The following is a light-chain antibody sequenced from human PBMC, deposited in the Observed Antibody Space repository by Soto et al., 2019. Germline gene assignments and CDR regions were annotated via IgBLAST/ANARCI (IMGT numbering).Light chain of an antibody. J-gene: IGKJ4*01. V-gene: IGKV3-11*01. CDR3: QQRSNWPPFT. CDR1: QSVSSY. Sequence: EIVLTQSPATLSLSPGENATLSCRASQSVSSYLAWYQQKPGQAPRLLIYDASNRATGIPARFSGSGSGTDFTLTISSLEPEDFAVYYCQQRSNWPPFTFGGGTKVEIK. CDR2: DAS.